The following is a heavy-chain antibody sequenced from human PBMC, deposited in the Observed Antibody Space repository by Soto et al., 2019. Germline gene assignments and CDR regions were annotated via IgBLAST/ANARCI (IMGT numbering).Heavy chain of an antibody. CDR2: IDGSGATK. V-gene: IGHV3-48*03. CDR3: ARGFGRFNS. CDR1: GFTFNDFE. Sequence: EVQLLESGGGLVQPGGSLRLSCGVSGFTFNDFEMNWVRQAPGKGPEWLAYIDGSGATKNYADSVRGRFTISRDNPNNSLFLPMSSLRHADTAIDYWARGFGRFNSLGQGTLVCFSS. D-gene: IGHD3-10*01. J-gene: IGHJ4*02.